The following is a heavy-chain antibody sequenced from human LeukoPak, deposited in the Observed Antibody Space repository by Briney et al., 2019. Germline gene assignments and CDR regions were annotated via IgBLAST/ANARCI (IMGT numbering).Heavy chain of an antibody. J-gene: IGHJ4*02. D-gene: IGHD3-3*02. CDR2: IKSDGSET. V-gene: IGHV3-74*01. CDR1: GFTFSRHW. CDR3: ARVISYFDL. Sequence: GGSLRLSCAASGFTFSRHWMHWVRQGPGKGLEWVSRIKSDGSETQYADSVKGRFIISRDNAHNTLYLQMTSLRPEDTAIYYCARVISYFDLWGQGTLVTASS.